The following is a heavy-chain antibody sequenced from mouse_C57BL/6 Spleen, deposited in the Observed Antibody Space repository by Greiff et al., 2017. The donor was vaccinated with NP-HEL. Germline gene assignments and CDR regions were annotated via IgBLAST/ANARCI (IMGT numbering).Heavy chain of an antibody. Sequence: VQLQQPGAELVKPGASVKLSCKASGYTFTSYWMQWVKQRPGQGLEWIGEIDPSDSYTNYNQKFKGKATLTVDTSSSTAYMQLSSLTSEDSAVYYCGKLGEYFDVWGTGTTVTVSS. CDR1: GYTFTSYW. CDR3: GKLGEYFDV. J-gene: IGHJ1*03. CDR2: IDPSDSYT. D-gene: IGHD4-1*01. V-gene: IGHV1-50*01.